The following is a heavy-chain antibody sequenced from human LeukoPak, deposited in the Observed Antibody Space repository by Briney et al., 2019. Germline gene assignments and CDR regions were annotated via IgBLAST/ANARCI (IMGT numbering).Heavy chain of an antibody. Sequence: GASVTVSFTSSAYTFTICGITWVRQAHGQGHEWVGWISAYNGKTNYAQKHQGRVTMTTDTSTSTAYMQLRSLRSDDTAVYYCARDGPDYGDYVNFDYWGQGTLVTVSS. CDR1: AYTFTICG. D-gene: IGHD4-17*01. J-gene: IGHJ4*02. V-gene: IGHV1-18*01. CDR3: ARDGPDYGDYVNFDY. CDR2: ISAYNGKT.